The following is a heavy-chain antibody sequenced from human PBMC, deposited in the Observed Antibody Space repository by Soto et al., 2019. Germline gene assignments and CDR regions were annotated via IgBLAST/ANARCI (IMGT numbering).Heavy chain of an antibody. CDR1: GFTFDDYA. J-gene: IGHJ4*02. CDR2: INWNSGSI. Sequence: GGSLRLSCAASGFTFDDYAMHWVRQAPGKGLEWVSGINWNSGSIGYADSVKGRFTISRDNSKTSLYLQMNSLRAEDTAVYYCAYSSTPFDYWGQGTLVTVSS. D-gene: IGHD6-13*01. CDR3: AYSSTPFDY. V-gene: IGHV3-9*01.